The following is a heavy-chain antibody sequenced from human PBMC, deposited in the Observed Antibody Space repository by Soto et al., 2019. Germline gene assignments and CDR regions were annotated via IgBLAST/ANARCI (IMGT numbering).Heavy chain of an antibody. V-gene: IGHV4-61*01. Sequence: SETLSLTCTVSGGSVSSGSYYWSWIRQPPGKGLEWIGYIYYSGSTNYNPSLKGRVTISVDTSKNQFSLKLSSVTAADTAVYYCARLSGSTPYSYYYYGMDVWGQGTTVTVSS. D-gene: IGHD3-10*01. J-gene: IGHJ6*02. CDR3: ARLSGSTPYSYYYYGMDV. CDR2: IYYSGST. CDR1: GGSVSSGSYY.